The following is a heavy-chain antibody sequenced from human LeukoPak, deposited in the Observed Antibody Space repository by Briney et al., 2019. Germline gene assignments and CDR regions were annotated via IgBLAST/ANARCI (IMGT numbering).Heavy chain of an antibody. CDR1: GGTFSSYA. Sequence: SVKVSCKASGGTFSSYAFSWVRQAPGQGLEWMGVIITIFHTPYYAPKFQGRVTITADKSTSTVYMEVSSLRSEDTAIYYCARQAVIIPTGMEGPWFDPWGQGTLVAVSS. CDR3: ARQAVIIPTGMEGPWFDP. D-gene: IGHD2/OR15-2a*01. J-gene: IGHJ5*02. CDR2: IITIFHTP. V-gene: IGHV1-69*06.